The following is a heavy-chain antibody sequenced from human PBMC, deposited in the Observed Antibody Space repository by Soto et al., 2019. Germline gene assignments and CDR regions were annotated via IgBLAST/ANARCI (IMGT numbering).Heavy chain of an antibody. V-gene: IGHV4-4*07. J-gene: IGHJ5*02. CDR3: ARGQRFSDWFDP. Sequence: SETLSLTCTVTGGTISGYYRTWIRQPAGGGLEWIGRIYSSGSTNYNPSLKSRVTISLDTSMNHFSLRLSSVTAADTAVYYCARGQRFSDWFDPWGQGTLVTVSS. D-gene: IGHD3-3*01. CDR1: GGTISGYY. CDR2: IYSSGST.